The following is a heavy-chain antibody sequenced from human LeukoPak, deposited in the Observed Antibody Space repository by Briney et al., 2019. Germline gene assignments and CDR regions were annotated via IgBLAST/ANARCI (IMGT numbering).Heavy chain of an antibody. Sequence: SGPALVKPTQTLTLTCTFSGFSLSTSGMCVSWIRQPPGKALEWLALIDWDDDKYYSTSLKTRLTISKDTSKSQVVLTMTNMDPVDTATYYCARIASGLSAADHYFDYWGQGTLVTVSS. CDR3: ARIASGLSAADHYFDY. D-gene: IGHD6-13*01. CDR2: IDWDDDK. J-gene: IGHJ4*02. V-gene: IGHV2-70*01. CDR1: GFSLSTSGMC.